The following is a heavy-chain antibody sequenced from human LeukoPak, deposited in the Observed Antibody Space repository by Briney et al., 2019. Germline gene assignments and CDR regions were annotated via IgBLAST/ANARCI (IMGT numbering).Heavy chain of an antibody. CDR3: ARRSIVVVNATPGDWFDP. V-gene: IGHV4-59*08. CDR1: GSSISSYY. Sequence: SETLSLTCTVSGSSISSYYWSWIRQPPGKELEWIGYIYYSGSANYNPSLKSRVTMSVDTSKNQFSLKLSSVTAADTAVYYCARRSIVVVNATPGDWFDPWGQGTLVTVSS. D-gene: IGHD2-21*01. CDR2: IYYSGSA. J-gene: IGHJ5*02.